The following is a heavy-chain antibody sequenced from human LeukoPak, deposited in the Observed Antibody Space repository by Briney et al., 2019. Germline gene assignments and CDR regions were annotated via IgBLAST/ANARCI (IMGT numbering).Heavy chain of an antibody. D-gene: IGHD7-27*01. J-gene: IGHJ4*02. CDR2: ISYDGSNK. V-gene: IGHV3-30*19. Sequence: QPGGSLRLSCAASGFTFSSYGMHWVRQAPGKGLEWVAVISYDGSNKYYADSVKGRFTISRDNSKNTLYLQMNSLRAEDTAVYYCAREELTGDYFDYWGQGTLVTVSS. CDR1: GFTFSSYG. CDR3: AREELTGDYFDY.